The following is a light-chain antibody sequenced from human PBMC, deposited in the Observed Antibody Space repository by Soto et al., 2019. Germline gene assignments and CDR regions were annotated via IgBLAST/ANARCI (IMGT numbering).Light chain of an antibody. CDR3: CSYAGSSTFV. CDR1: SSDVGSYNL. J-gene: IGLJ2*01. CDR2: EVS. V-gene: IGLV2-23*02. Sequence: QSALTHPASVSGSPGQSITISGTGTSSDVGSYNLVSWYQQHPGKAPQLMIYEVSKQPSGVSNRFSGSKSGNTASLTISGLQAEDEADYYCCSYAGSSTFVFGGGTKVTVL.